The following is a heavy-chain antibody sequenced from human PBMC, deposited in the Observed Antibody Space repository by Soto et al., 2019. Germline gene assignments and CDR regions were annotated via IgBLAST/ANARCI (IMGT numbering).Heavy chain of an antibody. J-gene: IGHJ2*01. D-gene: IGHD2-15*01. CDR1: GGTFSSYT. V-gene: IGHV1-69*02. CDR2: IIPILGIA. CDR3: ARXMPXXXXGGSCNNGYFDL. Sequence: QVQLVQSGAEVKKPGSSVKVSCKASGGTFSSYTISWVRQAPGQGLEWMGRIIPILGIANYAQKFQGRVTITADKSTSTAYMELSXXXXXXXXXYXXARXMPXXXXGGSCNNGYFDLWGRGTLVTVSS.